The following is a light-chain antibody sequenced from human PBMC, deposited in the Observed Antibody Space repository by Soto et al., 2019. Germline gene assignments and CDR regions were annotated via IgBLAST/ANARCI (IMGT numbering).Light chain of an antibody. CDR1: QSVSSFY. V-gene: IGKV3-20*01. CDR3: QQYGSPPLT. Sequence: DIVLTQSPGPLSLSPGASAHHSCRASQSVSSFYLAWYQQKPGQAPRLLMYGATSRATGIPDRFSGSGSGTDFTLTISRLEPEDFAVYYCQQYGSPPLTFGGGTKVDIK. CDR2: GAT. J-gene: IGKJ4*01.